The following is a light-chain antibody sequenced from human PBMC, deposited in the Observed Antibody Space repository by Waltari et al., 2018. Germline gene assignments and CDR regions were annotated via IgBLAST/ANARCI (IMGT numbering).Light chain of an antibody. J-gene: IGKJ4*01. CDR3: QQYDTPLS. CDR1: QDIYNS. V-gene: IGKV1-33*01. Sequence: DIQMTQSPSSLSASVGDRVTITCQANQDIYNSLNWYQQKPGKAPNLLIYGASNWEPGVPSRFSGSGSGTHFTFTISSLQPDDFATYYCQQYDTPLSFGGGTKVAIK. CDR2: GAS.